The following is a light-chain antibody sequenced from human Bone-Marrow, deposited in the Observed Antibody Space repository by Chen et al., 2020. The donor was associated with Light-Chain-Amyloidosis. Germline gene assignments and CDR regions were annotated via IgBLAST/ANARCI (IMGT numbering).Light chain of an antibody. Sequence: SYLPPQPSSESVSPVPTATIACGGNNIGSTSVHWYQQTPGQAPLLVVYDDSDRPSGIPERLSGSNSGNTATLTISRVEAGDEADYYCQVWDRSSDRPVFGGGTKLTVI. CDR2: DDS. CDR3: QVWDRSSDRPV. V-gene: IGLV3-21*02. J-gene: IGLJ3*02. CDR1: NIGSTS.